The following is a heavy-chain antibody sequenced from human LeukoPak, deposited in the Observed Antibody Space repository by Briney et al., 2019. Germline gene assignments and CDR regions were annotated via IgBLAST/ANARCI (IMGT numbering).Heavy chain of an antibody. CDR1: GYTFTSYG. CDR3: ARARQSSYGPPTDAFDI. Sequence: ASVKVSCKASGYTFTSYGISWVRQAPGQGLEWMGWISAYNGNTNYAQKLQGRVTMTTDTSTSTAYMELRSLRSGDTAVYYCARARQSSYGPPTDAFDIWGQGTMVTVSS. J-gene: IGHJ3*02. V-gene: IGHV1-18*01. CDR2: ISAYNGNT. D-gene: IGHD5-18*01.